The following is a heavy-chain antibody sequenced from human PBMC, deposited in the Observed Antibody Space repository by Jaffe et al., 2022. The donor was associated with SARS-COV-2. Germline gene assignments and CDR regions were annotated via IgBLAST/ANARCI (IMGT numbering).Heavy chain of an antibody. D-gene: IGHD2-2*01. CDR3: ARDKCSSTSCSQYYYYGMDV. CDR2: IIPILGIA. J-gene: IGHJ6*02. CDR1: GGTFSSYT. V-gene: IGHV1-69*08. Sequence: QVQLVQSGAEVKKPGSSVKVSCKASGGTFSSYTISWVRQAPGQGLEWMGRIIPILGIANYAQKFQGRVTITADKSTSTAYMELSSLRSEDTAVYYCARDKCSSTSCSQYYYYGMDVWGQGTTVTVSS.